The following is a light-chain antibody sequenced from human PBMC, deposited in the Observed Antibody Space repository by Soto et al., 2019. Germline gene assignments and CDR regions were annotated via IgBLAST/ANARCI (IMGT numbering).Light chain of an antibody. V-gene: IGKV3-20*01. CDR1: QTVSSSY. CDR2: DAS. CDR3: QHYVKSPPSWT. J-gene: IGKJ1*01. Sequence: EALLTQSPATLSLSPGESATLSCRASQTVSSSYLAWYQQKPGQAPRLLIYDASTRATGIPDRFSGSGSGADFTLTISRLEPDDFAVYYSQHYVKSPPSWTFGQGTKVEIK.